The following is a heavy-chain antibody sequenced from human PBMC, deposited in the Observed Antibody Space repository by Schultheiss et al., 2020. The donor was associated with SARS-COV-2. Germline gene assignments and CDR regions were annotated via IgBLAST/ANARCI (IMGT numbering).Heavy chain of an antibody. Sequence: SETLSLTCTVSGASISSFYWSWIRQTPGKGLEWIGYIYYSVNTWYNSSLKSRVTISGDTSKNQFSLKLNSVTAADTAVYYCARRRQDTNAYSYFDSWGQGTLVTVSS. D-gene: IGHD4-11*01. CDR3: ARRRQDTNAYSYFDS. V-gene: IGHV4-59*08. J-gene: IGHJ4*02. CDR1: GASISSFY. CDR2: IYYSVNT.